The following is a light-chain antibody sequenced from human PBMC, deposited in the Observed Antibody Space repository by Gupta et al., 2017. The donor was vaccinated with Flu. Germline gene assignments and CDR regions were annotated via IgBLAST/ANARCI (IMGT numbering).Light chain of an antibody. CDR1: SGSIASNY. CDR2: EDN. J-gene: IGLJ2*01. V-gene: IGLV6-57*01. CDR3: QSYDSNDHVV. Sequence: NFMLTQPHSVSESPGQTVTISCTRSSGSIASNYVHWYQHRPGNSPISVIYEDNQRPSGVPDRFSGSIDSSSNSASLTISGLKTEDEADYYCQSYDSNDHVVFGGGTKLTVL.